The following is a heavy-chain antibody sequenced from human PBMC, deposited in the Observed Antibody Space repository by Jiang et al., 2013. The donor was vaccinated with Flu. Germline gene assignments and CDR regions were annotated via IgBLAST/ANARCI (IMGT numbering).Heavy chain of an antibody. CDR2: IYWDDDR. CDR1: VG. J-gene: IGHJ4*02. CDR3: AHEPTDMGLFDY. V-gene: IGHV2-5*02. Sequence: VGVGWIRQPPGKALEWLALIYWDDDRRYSPSLKSRLTITKDTSKNQVVLTMTNMDPVDTATYYCAHEPTDMGLFDYWGQGTLVTVSS. D-gene: IGHD5-18*01.